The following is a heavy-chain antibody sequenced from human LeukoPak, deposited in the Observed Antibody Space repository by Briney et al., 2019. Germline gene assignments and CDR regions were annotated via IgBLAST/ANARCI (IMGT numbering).Heavy chain of an antibody. CDR1: GYTFTSYG. J-gene: IGHJ4*02. Sequence: ASVKVSCKASGYTFTSYGISWLRQAPGQGLAWMGWISADNGNTNYAQKLQGRVTMTTDTSTSTAYMELRSLRSDDTAVYFCARCSGGDCYRPLDFWGQGTLVTVSS. CDR2: ISADNGNT. CDR3: ARCSGGDCYRPLDF. D-gene: IGHD2-21*01. V-gene: IGHV1-18*01.